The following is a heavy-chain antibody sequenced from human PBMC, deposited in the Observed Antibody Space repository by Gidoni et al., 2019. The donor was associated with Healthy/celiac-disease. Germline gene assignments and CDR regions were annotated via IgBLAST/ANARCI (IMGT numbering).Heavy chain of an antibody. J-gene: IGHJ4*02. Sequence: QVTLKASGPVLVKPTETLTLTCPVPGFSLSNARMGVSWIRQPPGNALEWLAHIFSNDEKSYSTSLKSRLTSSKDTSKSQVVLTMTNMDPVDTATYYCARIIVGATYGSTDYWGQGTLVTVSS. CDR3: ARIIVGATYGSTDY. CDR1: GFSLSNARMG. CDR2: IFSNDEK. V-gene: IGHV2-26*01. D-gene: IGHD1-26*01.